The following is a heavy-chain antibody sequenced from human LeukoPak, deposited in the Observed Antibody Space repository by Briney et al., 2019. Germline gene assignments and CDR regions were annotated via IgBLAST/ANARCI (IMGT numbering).Heavy chain of an antibody. CDR2: INHSGST. CDR1: GGSFGGYY. D-gene: IGHD3-16*01. CDR3: ARFGPLDYTNFGGYYYGMDV. V-gene: IGHV4-34*01. J-gene: IGHJ6*02. Sequence: SETLSLTCAVYGGSFGGYYWSWIRQPPGKGLEWIGEINHSGSTNYNPSLKSRVTISVDTSKNQFSLKLSSVTAADTAVYYCARFGPLDYTNFGGYYYGMDVWGQGTTVTVSS.